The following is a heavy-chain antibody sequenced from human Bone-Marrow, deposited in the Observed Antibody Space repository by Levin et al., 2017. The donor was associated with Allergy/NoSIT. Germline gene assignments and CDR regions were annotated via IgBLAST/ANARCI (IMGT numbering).Heavy chain of an antibody. D-gene: IGHD2-21*01. J-gene: IGHJ5*02. CDR1: GYTFASYW. V-gene: IGHV5-51*01. CDR2: IYPGDSDT. Sequence: GESLKISCKTSGYTFASYWIAWVRQMPGKGLEWVGNIYPGDSDTRYNPSFQGQVTLSVDQSITTLYLQLSSLKASDTAIYYCAIDEFLSTWGQGTLVTVSS. CDR3: AIDEFLST.